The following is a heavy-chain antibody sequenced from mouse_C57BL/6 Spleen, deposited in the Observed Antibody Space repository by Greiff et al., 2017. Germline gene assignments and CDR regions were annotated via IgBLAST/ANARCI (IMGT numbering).Heavy chain of an antibody. J-gene: IGHJ4*01. Sequence: QVQLQQSGAELVRPGASVKLSCKASGYTFTDYYINWVKQRPGQGLEWIARIYPGSGNTYYNEKFKGKATLTAEKSSSTAYMQLSSLTSEDSAVXFCARGTVVATDYYAMDYWGQGTSVTVSS. D-gene: IGHD1-1*01. CDR2: IYPGSGNT. V-gene: IGHV1-76*01. CDR3: ARGTVVATDYYAMDY. CDR1: GYTFTDYY.